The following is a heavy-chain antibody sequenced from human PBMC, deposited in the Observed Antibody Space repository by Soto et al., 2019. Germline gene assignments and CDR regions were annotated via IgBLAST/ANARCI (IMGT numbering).Heavy chain of an antibody. CDR3: ARDQISGWYDN. V-gene: IGHV3-23*04. Sequence: EVQLVESGGGLVQPGGSLRLSCAASGFTFSDHYMDWVRQAPGKGLEWVSAMGGSVDSKSYADSVKGRFTISRDDPKNTLFLEMNSLRPEDTAIYFCARDQISGWYDNWGQGTLVTVSS. D-gene: IGHD6-19*01. CDR1: GFTFSDHY. J-gene: IGHJ5*02. CDR2: MGGSVDSK.